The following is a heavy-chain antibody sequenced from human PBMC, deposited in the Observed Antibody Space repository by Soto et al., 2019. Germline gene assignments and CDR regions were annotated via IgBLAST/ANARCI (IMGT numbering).Heavy chain of an antibody. J-gene: IGHJ3*02. CDR2: IKQDGGEE. CDR1: GFTSSTYW. D-gene: IGHD6-19*01. Sequence: EVQLVESGGGLVQPGGSLRLSCAASGFTSSTYWMSWVRQAPGKGLEWVANIKQDGGEESYVDSVKGRFTISRDNTKNSLYLQMNILRAEDTAVYYCAGVRRQWVVLDAFDIWGQGTMVTVSS. CDR3: AGVRRQWVVLDAFDI. V-gene: IGHV3-7*01.